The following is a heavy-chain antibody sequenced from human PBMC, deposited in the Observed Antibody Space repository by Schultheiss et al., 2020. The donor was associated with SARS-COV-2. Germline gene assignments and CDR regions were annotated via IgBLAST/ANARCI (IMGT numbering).Heavy chain of an antibody. V-gene: IGHV4-38-2*01. CDR2: INHSGST. CDR1: GSSITSDYY. Sequence: SETLSLTCAVSGSSITSDYYWGWIRQPPGKGLEWIGEINHSGSTNYNPSLKSRVTISVDTSKNQFSLNLSSVTAADTAVYYCARGRSFDYWGQGTLVTVSS. J-gene: IGHJ4*02. CDR3: ARGRSFDY. D-gene: IGHD1-26*01.